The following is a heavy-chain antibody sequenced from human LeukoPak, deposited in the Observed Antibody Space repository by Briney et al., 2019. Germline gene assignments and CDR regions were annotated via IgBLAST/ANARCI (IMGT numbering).Heavy chain of an antibody. V-gene: IGHV4-39*07. J-gene: IGHJ3*02. CDR3: ARQGCYDSSGCLDAFDI. Sequence: SETLSLTCTVSGGSISSSSYYWGWIRQPPGKGLEWIGSIYYSGSTYYNPSLKSRVTISVDTSKNQFSLKLSSVTAADTAVYYCARQGCYDSSGCLDAFDIWGQGTMVTVSS. CDR1: GGSISSSSYY. CDR2: IYYSGST. D-gene: IGHD3-22*01.